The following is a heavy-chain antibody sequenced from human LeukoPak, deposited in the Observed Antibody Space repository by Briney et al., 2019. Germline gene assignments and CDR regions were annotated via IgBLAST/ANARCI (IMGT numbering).Heavy chain of an antibody. CDR2: IYYSGST. V-gene: IGHV4-61*01. J-gene: IGHJ6*03. D-gene: IGHD6-13*01. CDR3: ARGEYSSSWYKKRESYYYYMDV. CDR1: GGSISSSSYY. Sequence: SSETLSLTCTVSGGSISSSSYYWSWIRQPPGKGLEWIGYIYYSGSTNYNPSLKSRVTISVDTSKNQFSLKLSSVTAADTAVYYCARGEYSSSWYKKRESYYYYMDVWGKGTTVTVSS.